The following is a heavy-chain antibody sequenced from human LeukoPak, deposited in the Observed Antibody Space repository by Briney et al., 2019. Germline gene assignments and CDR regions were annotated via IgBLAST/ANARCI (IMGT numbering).Heavy chain of an antibody. J-gene: IGHJ5*02. V-gene: IGHV4-39*01. D-gene: IGHD3-3*01. CDR3: ARHYYDFWSGYRGDWFDP. CDR1: GGSISSSSYY. Sequence: PSETLSLTCTVSGGSISSSSYYWGWIRRPPGKGLEWIGSIYYSGSTYYNPSLKSRVTISVDTSKNQFSLKLSSVTAADTAVYYCARHYYDFWSGYRGDWFDPWGQGTLVTVSS. CDR2: IYYSGST.